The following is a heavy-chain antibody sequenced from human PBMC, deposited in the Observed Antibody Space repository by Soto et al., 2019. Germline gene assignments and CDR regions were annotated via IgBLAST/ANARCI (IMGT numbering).Heavy chain of an antibody. CDR2: MHYTGFS. CDR3: ATSLGNAWYTY. Sequence: SETLSLTCSFSGDSVTSNYLTWIRQSPEKGLEWIGYMHYTGFSHYNPSLKSRLTISVDKSKNQFTLQLTSVTVADTAVYYCATSLGNAWYTYWGKGTQVTVSS. D-gene: IGHD1-1*01. J-gene: IGHJ4*02. V-gene: IGHV4-59*02. CDR1: GDSVTSNY.